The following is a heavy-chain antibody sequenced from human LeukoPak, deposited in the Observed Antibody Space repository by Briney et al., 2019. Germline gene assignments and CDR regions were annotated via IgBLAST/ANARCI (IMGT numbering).Heavy chain of an antibody. CDR3: ARDIAVALFDY. Sequence: GGSLRLSCAASGFTFSSYAMHWVRQAPGKGLEWVAVISYDGSNKYYADSVKGRFTISRDNPKNTLYLQMNSLRAEDTAVYYCARDIAVALFDYWGQGTLVTVSS. V-gene: IGHV3-30*04. CDR1: GFTFSSYA. D-gene: IGHD6-19*01. J-gene: IGHJ4*02. CDR2: ISYDGSNK.